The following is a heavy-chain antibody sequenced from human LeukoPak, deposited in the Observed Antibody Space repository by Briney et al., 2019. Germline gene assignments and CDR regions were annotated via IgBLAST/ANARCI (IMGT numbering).Heavy chain of an antibody. Sequence: GSSVKVSCKASGGTFSSYAISWVRQAPGQGLEWMGGIIPIFGTANYAQKFQGRVTITADESTSTAYMELSSLRSEDTAVYYCARGRGYYYDGSGYNFDYWGQGTLVTVSS. CDR2: IIPIFGTA. D-gene: IGHD3-22*01. J-gene: IGHJ4*02. CDR1: GGTFSSYA. V-gene: IGHV1-69*01. CDR3: ARGRGYYYDGSGYNFDY.